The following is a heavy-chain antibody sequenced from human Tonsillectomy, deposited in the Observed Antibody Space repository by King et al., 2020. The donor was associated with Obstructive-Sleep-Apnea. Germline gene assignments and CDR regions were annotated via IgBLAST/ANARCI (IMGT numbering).Heavy chain of an antibody. D-gene: IGHD1-26*01. J-gene: IGHJ6*02. CDR3: ARELGGGSPYYYGMDV. V-gene: IGHV3-11*01. CDR1: GFTLSPYY. Sequence: VQLVESGGGLVKPGGSLRLSCAASGFTLSPYYMTWVRQAPGKGLEWVSYISSSGSTIYYADSVKGRFTVSRDNAKNSLFQQMNSLRAEDTAVYYCARELGGGSPYYYGMDVWGQGTTVTVSS. CDR2: ISSSGSTI.